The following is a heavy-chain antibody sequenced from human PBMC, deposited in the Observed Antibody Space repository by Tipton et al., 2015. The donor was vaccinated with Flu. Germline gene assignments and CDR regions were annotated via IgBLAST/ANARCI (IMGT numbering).Heavy chain of an antibody. CDR1: GDSVGSGSYY. CDR3: ARSRSGSYYSRNGMDV. Sequence: TLSLTCSVSGDSVGSGSYYWTWIRQPPGKELEWIGHIYYSGSTRYNPSLQSRVTISVDTSNNQFSLKLSSVTAADTALYYCARSRSGSYYSRNGMDVWGRGTTVPISS. J-gene: IGHJ6*02. CDR2: IYYSGST. V-gene: IGHV4-61*01. D-gene: IGHD1-26*01.